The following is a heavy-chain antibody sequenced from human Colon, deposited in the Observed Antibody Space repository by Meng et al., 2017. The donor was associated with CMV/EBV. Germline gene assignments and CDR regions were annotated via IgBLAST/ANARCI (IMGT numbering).Heavy chain of an antibody. V-gene: IGHV3-43*01. D-gene: IGHD5-12*01. J-gene: IGHJ4*02. Sequence: GESLKISCEASGFTFGDYTMHWVRQAPGKGLEWVSLINWDGRLTYYADSVKGRFTISRDNAEKSLFLEMKSLRVDDTAVYYCVRGTDRDFSGYDFLLWGQGTLVTVSS. CDR3: VRGTDRDFSGYDFLL. CDR1: GFTFGDYT. CDR2: INWDGRLT.